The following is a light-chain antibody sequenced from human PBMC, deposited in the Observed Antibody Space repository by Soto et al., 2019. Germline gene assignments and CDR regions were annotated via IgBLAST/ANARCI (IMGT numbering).Light chain of an antibody. CDR3: QQYGSSPPIT. Sequence: EIVMTQSPATLSLSPGERATLSCRASQGIRNNLSWYHQKPGQAPRLLIYGASSRDTGIPDRFSGSGSGTDFTLTISRLEPEDFAVYYCQQYGSSPPITFGQGTRLEI. J-gene: IGKJ5*01. V-gene: IGKV3-20*01. CDR2: GAS. CDR1: QGIRNN.